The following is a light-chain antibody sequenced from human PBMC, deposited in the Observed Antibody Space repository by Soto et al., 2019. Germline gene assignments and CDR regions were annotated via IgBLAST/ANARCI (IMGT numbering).Light chain of an antibody. CDR1: QSVTTY. CDR2: VAS. J-gene: IGKJ4*01. V-gene: IGKV1-39*01. Sequence: DFQLTQSPSSLSASVGDRVTITCRSSQSVTTYLNWYQQKPGKAPKLLIYVASVLQTGVPSRFSGSGSGTNFSLTINGLQPEXXXXXXXXXXXXIPPLTFGGGTRVEIK. CDR3: XXXXXIPPLT.